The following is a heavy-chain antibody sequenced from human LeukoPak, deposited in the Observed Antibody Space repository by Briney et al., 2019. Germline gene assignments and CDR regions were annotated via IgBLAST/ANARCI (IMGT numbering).Heavy chain of an antibody. CDR2: IWYDGSNK. CDR3: ARGVGAPGLYYFDY. Sequence: PGGSLRLSCAASGFTFSSYGMHWVRQAPGKGLEWVAVIWYDGSNKYYADSVKGRFTISRDNSKNTLYLQMNSLRAEDTAVYYCARGVGAPGLYYFDYWGQGTLVTVSS. CDR1: GFTFSSYG. V-gene: IGHV3-30*02. D-gene: IGHD1-26*01. J-gene: IGHJ4*02.